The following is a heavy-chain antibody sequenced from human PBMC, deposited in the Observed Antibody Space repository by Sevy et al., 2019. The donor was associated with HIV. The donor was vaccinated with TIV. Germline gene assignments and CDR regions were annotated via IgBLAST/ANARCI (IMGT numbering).Heavy chain of an antibody. CDR3: ATPKYVGYDYESLDI. CDR1: GYTLTKLS. Sequence: ASVKVSCKVSGYTLTKLSMHWVRQAPGKGLEWMGGFDPEDGETIYAQKFQGRVTMTKDTSTDTAYMELSSLRSEDTAVYDCATPKYVGYDYESLDIWGQGTMVTVSS. CDR2: FDPEDGET. J-gene: IGHJ3*02. V-gene: IGHV1-24*01. D-gene: IGHD5-12*01.